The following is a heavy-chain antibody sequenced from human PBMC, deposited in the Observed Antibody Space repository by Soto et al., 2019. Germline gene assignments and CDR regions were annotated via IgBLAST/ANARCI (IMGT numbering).Heavy chain of an antibody. Sequence: PGGSLRLSCAASGFTFSSFWMHWVRKAPGKGQVWVSRINSDGSSTSYADTVKGRFTISRDNAKNTLYLQMNSLRAEDTAVYYCARGQYSSSWYWFDPWGQGTLVTVSS. CDR1: GFTFSSFW. CDR3: ARGQYSSSWYWFDP. V-gene: IGHV3-74*01. CDR2: INSDGSST. J-gene: IGHJ5*02. D-gene: IGHD6-13*01.